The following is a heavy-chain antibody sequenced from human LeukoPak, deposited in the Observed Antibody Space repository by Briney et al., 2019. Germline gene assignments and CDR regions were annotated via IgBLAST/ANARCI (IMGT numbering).Heavy chain of an antibody. D-gene: IGHD3-10*01. CDR2: IYYSGST. CDR3: ARGEYYGSGSYPDHDAFDI. Sequence: SQTLSLTCTVSGGSISSGDYYWRWIRQPPGTGLEWLGYIYYSGSTYYNPSLKSRVTISVDTSKNQFSLKLSSVTAADTAVYYCARGEYYGSGSYPDHDAFDIWGQGTMVTVSS. V-gene: IGHV4-30-4*01. CDR1: GGSISSGDYY. J-gene: IGHJ3*02.